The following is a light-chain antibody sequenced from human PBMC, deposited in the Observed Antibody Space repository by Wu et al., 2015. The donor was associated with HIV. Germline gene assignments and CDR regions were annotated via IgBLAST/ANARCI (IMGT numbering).Light chain of an antibody. V-gene: IGKV1-5*03. CDR1: QNIGTW. Sequence: DTQMTQSPSTLTASVGDRVTITCRASQNIGTWLAWYQQKRGKAPKLLIYKTSTLESGVPSRFSGSGSGTDFTLIISSLQPDDFATYYCQQYNYFSATFGQGTKVEIK. J-gene: IGKJ1*01. CDR2: KTS. CDR3: QQYNYFSAT.